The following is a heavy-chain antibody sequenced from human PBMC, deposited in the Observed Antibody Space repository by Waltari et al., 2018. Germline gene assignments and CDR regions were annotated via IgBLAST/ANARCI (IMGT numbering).Heavy chain of an antibody. CDR3: GRPGSTVTPRAFDI. CDR1: GCSISSSYN. J-gene: IGHJ3*02. Sequence: QLQLQESGPGLVKPSETLSLNCTSSGCSISSSYNWAWVRQPPGKGMEWVGTMYYTGGTYNNPSLESRLTMSIDTSKNQFSLKLSYVTASDTAFYYCGRPGSTVTPRAFDIWGQGIKVTVSS. V-gene: IGHV4-39*01. D-gene: IGHD4-17*01. CDR2: MYYTGGT.